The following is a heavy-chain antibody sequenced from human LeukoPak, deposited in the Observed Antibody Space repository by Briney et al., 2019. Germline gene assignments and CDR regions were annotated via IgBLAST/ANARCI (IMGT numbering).Heavy chain of an antibody. D-gene: IGHD5-12*01. J-gene: IGHJ4*02. CDR3: ARDHSAYDGFDY. V-gene: IGHV3-48*03. CDR1: GFTFSSYE. Sequence: PGGSLRLSCAASGFTFSSYEMSWVRQAPGKGLEWLSYISVSGNTIYYADSVKGRFTTSRDNAKNSLYLQMNSLRAEDTAVYYCARDHSAYDGFDYWGQGTLVTVSS. CDR2: ISVSGNTI.